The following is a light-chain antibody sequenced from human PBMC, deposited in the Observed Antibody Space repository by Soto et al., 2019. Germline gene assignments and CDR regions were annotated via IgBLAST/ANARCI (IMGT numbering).Light chain of an antibody. CDR3: QQYYTYSSLT. CDR2: DAS. Sequence: DIQMTQSPSTLSASLGDRVTITCRASQSISSWLSWYQQKLGRAPRLLIYDASSLESGVPSRFSGSGYGTEFTLTISSLQHDDFATYYCQQYYTYSSLTFGGGTKVDIK. V-gene: IGKV1-5*01. CDR1: QSISSW. J-gene: IGKJ4*01.